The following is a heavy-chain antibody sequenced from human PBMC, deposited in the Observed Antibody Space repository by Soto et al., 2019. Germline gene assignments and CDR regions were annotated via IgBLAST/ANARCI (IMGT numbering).Heavy chain of an antibody. CDR1: GFTFSSYS. CDR2: ISSSSSYI. V-gene: IGHV3-21*01. Sequence: GGSLRLSCAASGFTFSSYSMNWVRQAPGKGLEWVSSISSSSSYIYYADSVKGRFTISRDNAKNSLYLQMNSLRAEDTAVYYCARVLDPLNVALDYWGQGTLVTVSS. J-gene: IGHJ4*02. CDR3: ARVLDPLNVALDY. D-gene: IGHD1-1*01.